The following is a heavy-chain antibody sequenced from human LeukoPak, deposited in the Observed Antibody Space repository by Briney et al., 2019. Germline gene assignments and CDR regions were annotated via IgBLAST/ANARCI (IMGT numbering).Heavy chain of an antibody. V-gene: IGHV1-2*02. D-gene: IGHD6-13*01. CDR3: ARALSSSWTAGWFDP. Sequence: ASVKVSCKASGYTFTGYYMHWVRQAPGQGLEWMGWINPNSGGTNYAQKFQGRVTMTRDTSISTAYMELSSVTAADTAVYYCARALSSSWTAGWFDPWGQGTLVTVSS. CDR2: INPNSGGT. J-gene: IGHJ5*02. CDR1: GYTFTGYY.